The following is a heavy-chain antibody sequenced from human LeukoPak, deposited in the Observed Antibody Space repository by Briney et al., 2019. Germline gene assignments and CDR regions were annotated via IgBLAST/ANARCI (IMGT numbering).Heavy chain of an antibody. Sequence: GSLILSCAASRFTFDDYGMSWVRQAPGKGLEWVSGINWNGGSTGYADSVKGRFAISRDNAKNSLYLQMNSLRAEDTALYYCARNTRSTEYYYGSGSYYSYYFDYWGQGTLVTVSS. V-gene: IGHV3-20*04. D-gene: IGHD3-10*01. CDR3: ARNTRSTEYYYGSGSYYSYYFDY. CDR2: INWNGGST. J-gene: IGHJ4*02. CDR1: RFTFDDYG.